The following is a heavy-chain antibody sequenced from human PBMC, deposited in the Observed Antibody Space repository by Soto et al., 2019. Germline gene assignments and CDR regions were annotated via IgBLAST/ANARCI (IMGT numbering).Heavy chain of an antibody. J-gene: IGHJ4*02. CDR3: ARLGYSSGWYFDY. CDR2: IYYSGST. D-gene: IGHD6-19*01. Sequence: PSETLSLTCTVSGGSISSSSYYWGWIRQPPGKGLEWIGSIYYSGSTYYNPSLKSRVTISVDTSKNQFSLKLSSVTAADTAVYYCARLGYSSGWYFDYWGQGTLVTVS. V-gene: IGHV4-39*01. CDR1: GGSISSSSYY.